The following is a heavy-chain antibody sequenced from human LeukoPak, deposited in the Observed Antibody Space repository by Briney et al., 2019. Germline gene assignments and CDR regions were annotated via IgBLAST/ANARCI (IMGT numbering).Heavy chain of an antibody. CDR3: ARRYYYDSSGYLDY. CDR1: GGTFSSYA. D-gene: IGHD3-22*01. V-gene: IGHV1-69*06. J-gene: IGHJ4*02. Sequence: ASVKVSCKASGGTFSSYAISWVRQAPGQGLEWMGGIIPIFGTANYAQKFQGRVTITADKSTSTAYMELSSLRSEDTAVYYCARRYYYDSSGYLDYWGQGTLVTVSS. CDR2: IIPIFGTA.